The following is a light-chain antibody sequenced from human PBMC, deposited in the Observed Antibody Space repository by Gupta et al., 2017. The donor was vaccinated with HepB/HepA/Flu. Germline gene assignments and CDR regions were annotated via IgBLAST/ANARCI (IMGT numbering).Light chain of an antibody. V-gene: IGKV1-6*01. J-gene: IGKJ1*01. CDR2: AAS. Sequence: AIQMTQSPSSLSASVGDRVTITCRASQGIKKDLGWYQHKPGKAPKLLIFAASSVQTGVPSRFSGSGSGTDFTLTISSRQPEDFATYYCLQEYSYPRTFGQGTKVEMK. CDR1: QGIKKD. CDR3: LQEYSYPRT.